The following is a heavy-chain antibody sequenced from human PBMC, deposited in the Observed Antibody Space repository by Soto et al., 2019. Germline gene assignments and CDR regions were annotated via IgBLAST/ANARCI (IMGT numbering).Heavy chain of an antibody. D-gene: IGHD1-1*01. CDR2: ISTSSSYI. J-gene: IGHJ5*01. Sequence: GSLRLSCEGSGFTFNPYNMNWVRQAPGKGLEWVASISTSSSYIYYAASVEGRFTVSRDNAKNSLYLQMSDLRDEDTAVYYCARGLEGDTSKNWFDSWGQGTQVTVSS. CDR1: GFTFNPYN. CDR3: ARGLEGDTSKNWFDS. V-gene: IGHV3-21*01.